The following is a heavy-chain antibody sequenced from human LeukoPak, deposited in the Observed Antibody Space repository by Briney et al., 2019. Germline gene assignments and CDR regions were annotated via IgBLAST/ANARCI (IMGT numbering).Heavy chain of an antibody. V-gene: IGHV3-73*01. CDR2: IRSKANNYAT. CDR3: SAGPSGWTEFFQH. Sequence: GGSLRLSCAAPGFTLSDYTMHRVRQASGKGLEWVARIRSKANNYATEYGPSVKGRFTISRDDAKNTAYLQMNSLKTEDTAIYYCSAGPSGWTEFFQHWGQGTLVTVSS. D-gene: IGHD6-19*01. J-gene: IGHJ1*01. CDR1: GFTLSDYT.